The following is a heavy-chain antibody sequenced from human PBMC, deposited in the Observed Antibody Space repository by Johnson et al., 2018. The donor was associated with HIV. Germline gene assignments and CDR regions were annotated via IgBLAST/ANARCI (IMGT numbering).Heavy chain of an antibody. Sequence: QVQLVESGGGVVQPGGSLRLSCAASGFTFSSYGMHWVRQAPGKGLEWVAFIRYDGSNKYYADSVKGRFTISRDNSKNTLYLQMNSLRAEDTAVYYCAKDLYDYDSSGSVGAFDIWGQGTMVTVSS. D-gene: IGHD3-22*01. V-gene: IGHV3-30*02. CDR1: GFTFSSYG. CDR3: AKDLYDYDSSGSVGAFDI. CDR2: IRYDGSNK. J-gene: IGHJ3*02.